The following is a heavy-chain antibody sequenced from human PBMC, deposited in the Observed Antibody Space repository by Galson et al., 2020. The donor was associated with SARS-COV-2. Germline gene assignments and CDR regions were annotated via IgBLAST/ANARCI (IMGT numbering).Heavy chain of an antibody. CDR3: ASGPPIGRVGGGWFDP. CDR2: FDPEDGET. Sequence: ASVKVSCKVSGYTLTELSMHWVRQAPGKGLEWMGGFDPEDGETIYAQKFQGRVTMTEDTSTDTAYMELSSLGSEDTAVYYCASGPPIGRVGGGWFDPWGQGTLVTVSS. CDR1: GYTLTELS. D-gene: IGHD2-8*02. J-gene: IGHJ5*02. V-gene: IGHV1-24*01.